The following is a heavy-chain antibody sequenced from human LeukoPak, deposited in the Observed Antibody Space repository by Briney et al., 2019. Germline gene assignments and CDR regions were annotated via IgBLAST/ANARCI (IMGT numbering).Heavy chain of an antibody. J-gene: IGHJ4*02. CDR3: ARGLETKGGYDFDY. CDR1: GYTFTSYD. V-gene: IGHV1-8*01. CDR2: MNPNSGNT. D-gene: IGHD5-12*01. Sequence: ASVKVSCKASGYTFTSYDIDWVRQATGQGLEWMGWMNPNSGNTGYAQKFQGRVTMTRNTSISTAYMELSSLRSEDTAVYYCARGLETKGGYDFDYWGQGTLVTVSS.